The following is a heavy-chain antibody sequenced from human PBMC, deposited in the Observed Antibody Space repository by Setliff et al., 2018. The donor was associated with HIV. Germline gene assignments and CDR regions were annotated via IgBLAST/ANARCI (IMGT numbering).Heavy chain of an antibody. J-gene: IGHJ4*02. D-gene: IGHD5-12*01. V-gene: IGHV3-21*04. Sequence: PGGSLRLSCAASGFTFSTYPMSWVRQAPGKGLEWVSGISGSSSYTNYADSVKGRFTISRDNAKNSLYLQMNSLRAEDTAVYYCARVMIGYSGYDAFDYWGQGTLVTVSS. CDR3: ARVMIGYSGYDAFDY. CDR1: GFTFSTYP. CDR2: ISGSSSYT.